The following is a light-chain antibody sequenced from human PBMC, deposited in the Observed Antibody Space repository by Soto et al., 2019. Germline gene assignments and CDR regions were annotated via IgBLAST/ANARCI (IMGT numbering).Light chain of an antibody. CDR3: QQYYCIPFT. J-gene: IGKJ2*01. CDR1: QRVLYNSNNKNH. V-gene: IGKV4-1*01. Sequence: DFVMTQAPDSLAVSLGEGATINCKSSQRVLYNSNNKNHLGWFQQKPGHPPKLLIYGSSFRPSGVSDRFSGSGSGTDFNLTISSLQAEAVAVYYCQQYYCIPFTFGQGTKLES. CDR2: GSS.